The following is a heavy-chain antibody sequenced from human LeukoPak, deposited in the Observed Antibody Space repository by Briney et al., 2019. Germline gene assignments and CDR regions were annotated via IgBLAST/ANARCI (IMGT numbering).Heavy chain of an antibody. D-gene: IGHD5-24*01. CDR2: INPSGGGT. J-gene: IGHJ4*02. CDR1: GYTFTTYY. V-gene: IGHV1-46*01. CDR3: ASGYKTVSVFDH. Sequence: GASVKVSCKASGYTFTTYYMHWVRQAPGQGLVWMGLINPSGGGTRYAQKFQGRVTMTRDTSTSTVYMELSSLRSEDTAVYCCASGYKTVSVFDHWGQGTLVTVSS.